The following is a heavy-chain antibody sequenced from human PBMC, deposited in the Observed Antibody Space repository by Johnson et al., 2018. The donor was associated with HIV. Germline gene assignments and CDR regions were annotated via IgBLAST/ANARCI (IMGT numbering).Heavy chain of an antibody. CDR3: AKDRPLVVVTHDAFDI. V-gene: IGHV3-11*04. CDR1: GFTFSDYY. CDR2: ISSSGSTI. Sequence: QVQLVESGGRLVKPGGSLRLSCAASGFTFSDYYMSWIRQAPGKGLEWVSYISSSGSTIYYADSVKGRFTISRDNSKNTLYLQMNSLRAEDTAVYYCAKDRPLVVVTHDAFDIWGQGTMVTVSS. J-gene: IGHJ3*02. D-gene: IGHD2-21*02.